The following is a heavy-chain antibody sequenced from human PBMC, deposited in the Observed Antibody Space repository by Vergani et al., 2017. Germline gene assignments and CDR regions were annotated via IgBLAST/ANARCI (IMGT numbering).Heavy chain of an antibody. CDR1: VYTFTNYA. CDR2: INSNSGNP. V-gene: IGHV7-4-1*02. J-gene: IGHJ5*02. D-gene: IGHD2-15*01. Sequence: QVQLVQSGSEVKKPGASVKVSCRASVYTFTNYALNWVREAPGQGLEGMGWINSNSGNPTYAQGFKGRFVFSLDSSVSTSYMQINSLQPLDTAVYYCGGIHSGSCTGGSCYSGSFDPWGQGTLVTVSS. CDR3: GGIHSGSCTGGSCYSGSFDP.